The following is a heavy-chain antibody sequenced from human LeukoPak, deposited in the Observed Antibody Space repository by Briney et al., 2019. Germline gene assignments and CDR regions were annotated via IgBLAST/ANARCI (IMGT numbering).Heavy chain of an antibody. J-gene: IGHJ6*03. CDR3: ARDLNWNYYYYYMDV. V-gene: IGHV4-4*07. D-gene: IGHD3/OR15-3a*01. CDR1: GGSISSYY. Sequence: PSETLSLTCTVSGGSISSYYWSWVRQPAGKGLEWIGRIYSSGSTNYNPSLKSRVTMSVDTSKNQFSLKLSSVTAADTAVYYCARDLNWNYYYYYMDVWGKGTTVTVSS. CDR2: IYSSGST.